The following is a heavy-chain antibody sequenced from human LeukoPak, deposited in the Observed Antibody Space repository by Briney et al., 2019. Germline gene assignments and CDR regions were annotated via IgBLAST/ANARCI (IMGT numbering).Heavy chain of an antibody. Sequence: ASVKVSCKASGYTFTGYYMHWVRQAPGQGLEWMGWINPNSGGTDYAQRFQGRVTMTRNTSISTAYMELSSLRSEDTAVYYCARGRGSGSYYKDYFDYWGQGTLVTVSS. CDR3: ARGRGSGSYYKDYFDY. CDR1: GYTFTGYY. J-gene: IGHJ4*02. V-gene: IGHV1-2*02. D-gene: IGHD3-10*01. CDR2: INPNSGGT.